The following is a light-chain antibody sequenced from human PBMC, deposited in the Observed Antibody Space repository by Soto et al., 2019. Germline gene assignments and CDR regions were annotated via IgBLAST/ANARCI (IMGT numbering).Light chain of an antibody. CDR2: AAS. CDR3: EHYYTDPIR. Sequence: DIQMGRSACTECAYVWEIGTITKRPSQGISSWLAWYQQKPGTAPKLLIYAASTLQSGVPSSFRGSGPGRDFTPPTTCLQSQDSATPYCEHYYTDPIRFGQGTRLEIK. J-gene: IGKJ5*01. V-gene: IGKV1-12*01. CDR1: QGISSW.